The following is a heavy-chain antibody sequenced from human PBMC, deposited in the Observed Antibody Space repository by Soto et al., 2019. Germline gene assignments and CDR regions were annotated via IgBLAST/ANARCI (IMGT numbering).Heavy chain of an antibody. V-gene: IGHV1-3*01. J-gene: IGHJ6*03. Sequence: GASVKVCCKASGYTFTSYAMHWVRQAPGQRLEWMGWINAGNGNTKYSQKFQGRVTITRDTSASTAYMELSSLRSEDTAVYYCARGNYGDYDSYYYYMDVWGKGTTVTV. CDR1: GYTFTSYA. D-gene: IGHD4-17*01. CDR2: INAGNGNT. CDR3: ARGNYGDYDSYYYYMDV.